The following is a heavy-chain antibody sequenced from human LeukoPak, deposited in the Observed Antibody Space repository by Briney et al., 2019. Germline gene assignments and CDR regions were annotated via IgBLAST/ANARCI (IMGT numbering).Heavy chain of an antibody. CDR2: INPSSGGT. CDR1: GYTFTGYY. D-gene: IGHD5-24*01. J-gene: IGHJ4*02. CDR3: ARDSGDGYNLFDY. V-gene: IGHV1-2*02. Sequence: GASVKVSCKASGYTFTGYYMHWVRQAPGQGLEWMGWINPSSGGTNDAQKFQGRVTMTRDTSITTAYMELSRLRSDDTAVYYCARDSGDGYNLFDYWGQGTLVTVSS.